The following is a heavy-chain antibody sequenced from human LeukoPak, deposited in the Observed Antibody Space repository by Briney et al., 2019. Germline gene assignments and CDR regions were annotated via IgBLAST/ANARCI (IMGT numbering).Heavy chain of an antibody. Sequence: PGGSLRLSCAASGFTFSSYAMSWVRQAPGKGLEWVSAISGSGGSTYYADPVKGRFTISRDNSKNTLYLQMNSLRAEDTAVYYCAKTVSSSLVFWFDPWGQGTLVTVSS. V-gene: IGHV3-23*01. J-gene: IGHJ5*02. CDR3: AKTVSSSLVFWFDP. CDR2: ISGSGGST. CDR1: GFTFSSYA. D-gene: IGHD6-6*01.